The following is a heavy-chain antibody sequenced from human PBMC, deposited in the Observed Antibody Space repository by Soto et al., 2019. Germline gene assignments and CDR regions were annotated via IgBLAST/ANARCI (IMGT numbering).Heavy chain of an antibody. V-gene: IGHV1-69*12. J-gene: IGHJ5*02. D-gene: IGHD4-17*01. Sequence: QVQLVQSGAEVKKPGSSVKVSCKASGGTFSSYAISWVRQAPGQGLEWMGGSIPIFGTANYAQKFQGRVTITADESTSTAYMELSSLRSEDTAVYYCARDLHDYGGLSNWFDPWGQGTLVTVSS. CDR3: ARDLHDYGGLSNWFDP. CDR1: GGTFSSYA. CDR2: SIPIFGTA.